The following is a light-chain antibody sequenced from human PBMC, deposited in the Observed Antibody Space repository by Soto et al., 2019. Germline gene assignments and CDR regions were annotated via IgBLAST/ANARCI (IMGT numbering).Light chain of an antibody. J-gene: IGKJ1*01. CDR3: QQSYNTPLT. CDR1: QTIGTY. V-gene: IGKV1-39*01. CDR2: DAS. Sequence: IEVTQSPSSLAASLGDRVTITFLASQTIGTYVNWYRQKSGAAPELLIYDASTLQSGVPSRFRGGASGTDFTLTISSLQLDDFATYYCQQSYNTPLTFGQGTKVDIK.